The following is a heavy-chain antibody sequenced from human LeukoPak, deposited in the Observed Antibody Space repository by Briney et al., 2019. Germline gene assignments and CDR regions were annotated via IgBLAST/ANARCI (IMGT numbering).Heavy chain of an antibody. V-gene: IGHV1-18*04. D-gene: IGHD3-9*01. Sequence: ASVKVSCKASGYTFTSYGISWVRQAPGQGLEWVGWISAYNGNTNYAQKLQGRVTMTTDTSTSTAYMELRSLRSDDTAVYYCARGFWAGDILTGYYWMPPAPFDPWGQGTLVTVSS. CDR2: ISAYNGNT. J-gene: IGHJ5*02. CDR1: GYTFTSYG. CDR3: ARGFWAGDILTGYYWMPPAPFDP.